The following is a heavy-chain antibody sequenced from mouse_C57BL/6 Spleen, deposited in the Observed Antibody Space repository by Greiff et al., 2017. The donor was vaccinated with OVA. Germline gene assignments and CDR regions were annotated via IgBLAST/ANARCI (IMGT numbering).Heavy chain of an antibody. CDR1: GYTFTSYW. D-gene: IGHD1-3*01. CDR3: ARRNLKAFAY. CDR2: IYPGSGST. Sequence: VKLQQPGAELVKPGASVKLSCKASGYTFTSYWITWVKQRPGQGLEWIGVIYPGSGSTTYNEKFKSKATLTVDTSSSTAYLQLSSLTSEGAAVYYCARRNLKAFAYWGQGTLVTVSA. V-gene: IGHV1-55*01. J-gene: IGHJ3*01.